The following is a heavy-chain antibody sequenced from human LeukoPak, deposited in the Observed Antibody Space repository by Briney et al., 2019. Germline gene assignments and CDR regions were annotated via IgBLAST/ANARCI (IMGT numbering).Heavy chain of an antibody. J-gene: IGHJ4*02. CDR3: ARGYSSGWSVHYYFDY. V-gene: IGHV4-59*12. D-gene: IGHD6-19*01. Sequence: SETLSLTCTVSGGSISSYYWSWIRQPPGKGLEWIGYIYYSGCTNYNPSLKSRVTISVDTSKNQFSLKLSSVTAADTAVYYCARGYSSGWSVHYYFDYWGQGTLVTVSS. CDR1: GGSISSYY. CDR2: IYYSGCT.